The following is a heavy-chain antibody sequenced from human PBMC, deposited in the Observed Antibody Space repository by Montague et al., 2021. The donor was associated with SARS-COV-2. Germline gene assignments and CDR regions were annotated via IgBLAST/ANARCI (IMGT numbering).Heavy chain of an antibody. J-gene: IGHJ6*02. D-gene: IGHD5-12*01. Sequence: SETLSLTCAVYGGTFSGYYWSWIRQPPGKGLEWIGEINHSGSTNXXPFLKSRVTISVDTSKNQFSLKLSSVTAADTAVYYCARVDRYWLRIPYYYGMDVWGQGTTVTVSS. CDR3: ARVDRYWLRIPYYYGMDV. V-gene: IGHV4-34*01. CDR1: GGTFSGYY. CDR2: INHSGST.